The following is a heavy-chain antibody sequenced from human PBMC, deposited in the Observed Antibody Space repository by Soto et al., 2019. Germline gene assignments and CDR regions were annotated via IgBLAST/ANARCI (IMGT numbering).Heavy chain of an antibody. Sequence: GGSLRLSYAASGFTFSSYSMNWVRQAPGKGLEWVSYISSSSSTIYYADSVKGRFTISRDNAKNSLYLQMNSLRAEDTAVYYCARVNSNSSSWYLRGGAFDIWGQGTMVTVSS. CDR1: GFTFSSYS. J-gene: IGHJ3*02. CDR3: ARVNSNSSSWYLRGGAFDI. D-gene: IGHD6-13*01. V-gene: IGHV3-48*01. CDR2: ISSSSSTI.